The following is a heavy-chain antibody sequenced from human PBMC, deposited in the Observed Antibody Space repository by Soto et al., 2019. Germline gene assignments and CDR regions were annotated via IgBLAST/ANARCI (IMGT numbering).Heavy chain of an antibody. D-gene: IGHD6-6*01. V-gene: IGHV4-39*01. Sequence: SETLSLTCSVSGYSVTSSDYYWAWIRQPPGKGLEWIGSMFYSGLTYYNPSLKSRVTLSVDTSKNQFSVRLNSVTAADTAVYYCAHLSGSLSGQYGINVCGQGTTVTVSS. CDR2: MFYSGLT. CDR1: GYSVTSSDYY. CDR3: AHLSGSLSGQYGINV. J-gene: IGHJ6*02.